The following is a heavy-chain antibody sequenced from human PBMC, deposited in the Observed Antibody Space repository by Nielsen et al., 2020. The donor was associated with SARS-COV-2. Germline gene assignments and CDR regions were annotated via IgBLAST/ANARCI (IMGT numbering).Heavy chain of an antibody. CDR3: ARLYRGDFWSGYFYYYYGMDV. J-gene: IGHJ6*02. CDR1: GYTFTSYD. Sequence: ASVKVSCKASGYTFTSYDINWVRQATGQGLEWMGWINAGNGNTKYSQKFQGRVTITRDTSASTAYMELSSLRSEDTAVYYCARLYRGDFWSGYFYYYYGMDVWGQGTTVTVSS. D-gene: IGHD3-3*01. CDR2: INAGNGNT. V-gene: IGHV1-3*01.